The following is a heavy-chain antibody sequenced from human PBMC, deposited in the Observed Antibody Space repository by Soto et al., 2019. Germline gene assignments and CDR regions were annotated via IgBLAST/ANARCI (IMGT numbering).Heavy chain of an antibody. D-gene: IGHD1-26*01. CDR2: ISYDGSNK. V-gene: IGHV3-30*18. CDR3: AKEGSGSYYDV. J-gene: IGHJ6*04. Sequence: QVQLVESGGGVVQPGRSLRLSCAASGFTFSSYGMHWVRQAPGKGLEWVAVISYDGSNKYYADSVKGRFTISRDNSKNTLYLQMNSMGAEDTCVYYCAKEGSGSYYDVWGKGTTVTGSS. CDR1: GFTFSSYG.